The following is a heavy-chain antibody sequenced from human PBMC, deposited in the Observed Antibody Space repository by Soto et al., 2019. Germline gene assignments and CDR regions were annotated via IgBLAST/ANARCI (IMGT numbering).Heavy chain of an antibody. V-gene: IGHV3-48*02. Sequence: EVQLVESGGGLVQPGGSLRLSCAASGFTFSSYSMNWVRQAPGKGLERVSYISSSSSAIYYADSVKGRFTISRDNAKNSLYLQMNSLRDEDTAVYYCARDISSSSWYTLGYLDPWGQGTLVTVSS. J-gene: IGHJ5*02. CDR2: ISSSSSAI. D-gene: IGHD6-13*01. CDR1: GFTFSSYS. CDR3: ARDISSSSWYTLGYLDP.